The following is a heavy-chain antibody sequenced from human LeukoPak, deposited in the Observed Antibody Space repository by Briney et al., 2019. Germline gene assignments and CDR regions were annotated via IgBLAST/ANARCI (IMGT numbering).Heavy chain of an antibody. V-gene: IGHV1-3*01. J-gene: IGHJ4*02. CDR3: ARGLWSAHRREYYFDS. D-gene: IGHD3-3*01. CDR1: GYTFTNYA. Sequence: AASVKVSCTASGYTFTNYAVNWLRQAPGQRLEWMGWINAGNGDTKFSQSYQARVTITRDASASTAYMELSSLTSEDTAVYFCARGLWSAHRREYYFDSWGQGTLVTVSS. CDR2: INAGNGDT.